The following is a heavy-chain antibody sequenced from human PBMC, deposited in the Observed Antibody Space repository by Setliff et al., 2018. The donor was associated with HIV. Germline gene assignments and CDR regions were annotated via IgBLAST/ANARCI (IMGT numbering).Heavy chain of an antibody. CDR2: ISSSGSTI. CDR3: ARDHRDYGRPYYYAMDV. Sequence: GGSLRLSCAASGFTFSSYAMSWIRQAPGKGLEWVLYISSSGSTIYYADSVKGRFTISRDNAKNSLYLQMNSLRAEDTAVYYCARDHRDYGRPYYYAMDVWGQGTTVTVLL. V-gene: IGHV3-11*04. D-gene: IGHD4-17*01. J-gene: IGHJ6*02. CDR1: GFTFSSYA.